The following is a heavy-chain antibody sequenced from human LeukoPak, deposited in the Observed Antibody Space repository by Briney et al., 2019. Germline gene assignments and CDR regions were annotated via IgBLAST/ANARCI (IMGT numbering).Heavy chain of an antibody. CDR1: GFTFDDYG. Sequence: GGSLRPSCAASGFTFDDYGMSWVRQAPGKGLEWVSGINWNGGSTGYADSVKGRSTFSRDNAKNSLYLQMNSLRAEDTALYYCARDRYYDFWSGYYYPLDYWGQGTLVTVSS. J-gene: IGHJ4*02. CDR3: ARDRYYDFWSGYYYPLDY. V-gene: IGHV3-20*04. CDR2: INWNGGST. D-gene: IGHD3-3*01.